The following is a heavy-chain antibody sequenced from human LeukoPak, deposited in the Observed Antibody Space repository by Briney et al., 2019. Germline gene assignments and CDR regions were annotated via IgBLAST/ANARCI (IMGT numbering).Heavy chain of an antibody. CDR2: ISGSGGST. CDR1: GFTFSSYG. J-gene: IGHJ4*02. D-gene: IGHD3-10*01. V-gene: IGHV3-23*01. CDR3: AKDPYYYGSGSFDY. Sequence: GGTLRLSCAASGFTFSSYGMSCVRQAPGKGREWVSAISGSGGSTYYADSVKGRFTISRDNSKNTLYLQMNSLRAEDTAVYYCAKDPYYYGSGSFDYWGQGTLVTVSS.